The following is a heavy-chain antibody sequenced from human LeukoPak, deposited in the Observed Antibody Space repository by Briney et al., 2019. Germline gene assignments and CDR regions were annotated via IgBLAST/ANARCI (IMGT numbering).Heavy chain of an antibody. Sequence: GGSLRLSCAASGFTFSSYDMHWVRQATGKGLEWVSAIGTAGDTYYPGSVKGRFTISRENAKNSLYLQMNSLRAEDTAVYYCARDLGYCTNGVCHTRFDYWGRGTLVAVSS. V-gene: IGHV3-13*01. CDR1: GFTFSSYD. D-gene: IGHD2-8*01. J-gene: IGHJ4*02. CDR3: ARDLGYCTNGVCHTRFDY. CDR2: IGTAGDT.